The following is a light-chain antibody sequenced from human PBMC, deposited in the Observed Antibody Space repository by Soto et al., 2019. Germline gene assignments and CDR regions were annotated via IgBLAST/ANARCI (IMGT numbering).Light chain of an antibody. Sequence: DIVMTQTPLSLPVTPGEPASISCRSSQSLLDSDDGDAYLDWVLQKPGQSPQLLIYSVSYRASGVPDRFSGSGSGTDFTLKISRVEAEYVGVYYCMQRIESPTFGRAPRLEFK. CDR3: MQRIESPT. J-gene: IGKJ5*01. V-gene: IGKV2-40*01. CDR1: QSLLDSDDGDAY. CDR2: SVS.